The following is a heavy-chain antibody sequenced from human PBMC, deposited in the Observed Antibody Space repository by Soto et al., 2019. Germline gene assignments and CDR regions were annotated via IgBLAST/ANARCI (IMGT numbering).Heavy chain of an antibody. Sequence: ASETLSLTCTVSGGSISSSSYYWDWIRQPPGKGLEWIGSIYYSGSTNYNPSLKSRVTISVDTSKNQFSLKLSSVTAADTAVYYCASTAHSSGWYSGGFDYWGQGTLVTVSS. D-gene: IGHD6-19*01. CDR2: IYYSGST. J-gene: IGHJ4*02. V-gene: IGHV4-39*07. CDR3: ASTAHSSGWYSGGFDY. CDR1: GGSISSSSYY.